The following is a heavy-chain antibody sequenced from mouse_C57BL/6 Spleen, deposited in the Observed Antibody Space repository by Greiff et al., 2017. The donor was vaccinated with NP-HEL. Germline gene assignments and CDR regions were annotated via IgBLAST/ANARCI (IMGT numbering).Heavy chain of an antibody. CDR3: AREATLSGFDY. Sequence: DVQLVESGGGLVKPGGSLKLSCAASGFTFSSYAMSWVRQTPEKRLEWVATISDGGSYTYYPDNVKGRFTISRDNAKNNLYLQMSHLKSEDTAMYYCAREATLSGFDYWGQGTTLTVSS. CDR1: GFTFSSYA. J-gene: IGHJ2*01. V-gene: IGHV5-4*01. CDR2: ISDGGSYT. D-gene: IGHD1-2*01.